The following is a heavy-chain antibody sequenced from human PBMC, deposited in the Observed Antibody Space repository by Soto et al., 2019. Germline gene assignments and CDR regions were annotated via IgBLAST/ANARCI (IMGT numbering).Heavy chain of an antibody. Sequence: QVQLVQSGAEVKKPGASVKVSCKASGYIFTRYAIHWVRQAPGQRLEWMGWIDAGNGNTRYSPKLQGRVTITRDTSAPTVYMEVSSLRYEDTAVYYCARDRNHDSSGYYAYWGQGALVTVSS. CDR2: IDAGNGNT. J-gene: IGHJ4*02. CDR1: GYIFTRYA. CDR3: ARDRNHDSSGYYAY. V-gene: IGHV1-3*01. D-gene: IGHD3-22*01.